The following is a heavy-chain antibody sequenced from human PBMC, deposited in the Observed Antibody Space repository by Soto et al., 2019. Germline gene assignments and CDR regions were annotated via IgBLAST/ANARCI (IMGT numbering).Heavy chain of an antibody. CDR1: GFTFSSYS. CDR2: ISSSSSYI. J-gene: IGHJ4*02. D-gene: IGHD3-3*01. V-gene: IGHV3-21*01. CDR3: ASLSFLEWLSPFDY. Sequence: GGSLRLSCAASGFTFSSYSMNWVRQAPGKGLEWVSSISSSSSYIYYADSVKGRFTISRDNAKNSLYLQMNSLRAEDTAVYYCASLSFLEWLSPFDYWGQGTLVTVFS.